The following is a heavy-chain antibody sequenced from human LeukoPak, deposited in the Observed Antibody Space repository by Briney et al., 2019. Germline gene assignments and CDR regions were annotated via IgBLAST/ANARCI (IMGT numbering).Heavy chain of an antibody. CDR2: ISAYNGNT. CDR1: GYTFTSYG. J-gene: IGHJ6*02. D-gene: IGHD3-3*01. V-gene: IGHV1-18*01. Sequence: ASVKVSCKASGYTFTSYGISWVRQAPGQGLEWMGWISAYNGNTNYAQKLQGRVTMTTDTSTSTAYMELRSLRSDDTAVYYCARDQVTIDLFYYGMDVWGQGTTVTVSS. CDR3: ARDQVTIDLFYYGMDV.